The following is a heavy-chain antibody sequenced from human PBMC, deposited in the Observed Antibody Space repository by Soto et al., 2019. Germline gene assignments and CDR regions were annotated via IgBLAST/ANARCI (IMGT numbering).Heavy chain of an antibody. V-gene: IGHV1-3*01. CDR3: ARGAYYYYYYGMDV. CDR2: INAGNGNT. CDR1: GYTFTGYA. Sequence: GASVKVSCKASGYTFTGYAMHGVRQAPGQRLEWMGWINAGNGNTKYSQKFQGRVTITRDTSASTAYMELSSLRSEDTAVYYCARGAYYYYYYGMDVWGQGTTVTVSS. J-gene: IGHJ6*02. D-gene: IGHD1-26*01.